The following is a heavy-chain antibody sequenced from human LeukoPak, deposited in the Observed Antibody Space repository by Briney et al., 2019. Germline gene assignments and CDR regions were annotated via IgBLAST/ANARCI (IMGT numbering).Heavy chain of an antibody. D-gene: IGHD6-19*01. CDR1: GGSISSSSYY. V-gene: IGHV4-39*07. CDR3: AREGAVAKLRFHP. CDR2: ILYSGTT. Sequence: PSETLSLTCTVSGGSISSSSYYWGCVRPPPGEWREWIGSILYSGTTYYIPSLKTRVTISVHTHKRQFSLALSSVTAADTAVYYCAREGAVAKLRFHPWGQGTLLTVSS. J-gene: IGHJ5*02.